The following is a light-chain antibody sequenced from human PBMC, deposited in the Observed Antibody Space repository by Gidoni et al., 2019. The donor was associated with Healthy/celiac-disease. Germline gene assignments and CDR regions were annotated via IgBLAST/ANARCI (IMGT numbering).Light chain of an antibody. CDR2: SHN. CDR3: AAWDDSLSGVV. CDR1: VPNNGINY. J-gene: IGLJ2*01. Sequence: SVLTLPASASRTPGQRVTLSCSGSVPNNGINYVYWYQPLPGTAPKLVIYSHNQRPSGVPDLFSGSKSGTSASLAIRGRRSEDEADYYCAAWDDSLSGVVFGGGTKLTVL. V-gene: IGLV1-47*02.